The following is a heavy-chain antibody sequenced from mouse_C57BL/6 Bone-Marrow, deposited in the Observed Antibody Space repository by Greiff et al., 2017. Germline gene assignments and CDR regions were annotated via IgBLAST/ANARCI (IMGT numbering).Heavy chain of an antibody. J-gene: IGHJ2*01. CDR1: GYAFSSSW. D-gene: IGHD2-5*01. CDR3: ARGSNWYYFDY. CDR2: IYPGDGDT. Sequence: VKLQESGPELVKPGASVKISCKASGYAFSSSWMNWVKQRPGKGLEWIGRIYPGDGDTNYNGKFKGKATLTADKSSSTAYMQLSSLTSEDSAVXFCARGSNWYYFDYWGQGTTLTVSS. V-gene: IGHV1-82*01.